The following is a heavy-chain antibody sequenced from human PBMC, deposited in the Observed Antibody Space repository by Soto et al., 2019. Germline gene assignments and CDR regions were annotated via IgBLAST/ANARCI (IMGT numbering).Heavy chain of an antibody. V-gene: IGHV4-4*02. CDR1: GGSISSGHW. CDR2: IFQSGTT. J-gene: IGHJ4*02. CDR3: ARHIAVAGTRGFDY. Sequence: QVELQESGPGLVKTSGALSLTCAVSGGSISSGHWWCWVRQPPGEGLEWIWEIFQSGTTNYNPSVESRVIISMDKSKNQFSLEVISVTAADTAVYFCARHIAVAGTRGFDYWGQGTLVTVSS. D-gene: IGHD6-19*01.